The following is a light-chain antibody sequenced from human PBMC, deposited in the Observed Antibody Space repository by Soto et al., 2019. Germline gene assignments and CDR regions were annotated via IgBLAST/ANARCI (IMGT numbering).Light chain of an antibody. CDR2: DAS. Sequence: EIVLTQSPATLSLSPGERATLSCRASQRISSYLAWYQQKPGQAPRLFIYDASNRATGVPARFSGSGSGTDFTLTISSLEPEDFAVYYCQQRSVWPITFGQGTRLEIK. V-gene: IGKV3-11*01. J-gene: IGKJ5*01. CDR1: QRISSY. CDR3: QQRSVWPIT.